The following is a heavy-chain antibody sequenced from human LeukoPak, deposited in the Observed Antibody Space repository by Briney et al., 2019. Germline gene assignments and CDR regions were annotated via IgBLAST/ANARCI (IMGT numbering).Heavy chain of an antibody. Sequence: GGSLRLSCAASGXTFSSYGMSWVRQAPGKGLEWVSAISGSGSSTYYADSVKGRFTISRDNSKNTVYLQMNSLRAEDTAVYYCAKGRIAPDYWGQGTLVTVSS. J-gene: IGHJ4*02. CDR1: GXTFSSYG. V-gene: IGHV3-23*01. CDR3: AKGRIAPDY. D-gene: IGHD6-13*01. CDR2: ISGSGSST.